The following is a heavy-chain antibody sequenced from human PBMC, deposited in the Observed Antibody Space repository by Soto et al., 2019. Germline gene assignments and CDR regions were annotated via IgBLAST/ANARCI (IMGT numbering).Heavy chain of an antibody. CDR2: IYYSGST. Sequence: AEIQSVRWPVSVGTVIGGVSYKSWIRQPPGKGLEWIGYIYYSGSTNYNPSLKSRVTISVDTSKNQFSLKLSSVTAADTAVYYCAGKAPQLAHWGQGTPGRSPQ. D-gene: IGHD6-13*01. CDR3: AGKAPQLAH. V-gene: IGHV4-61*08. CDR1: VGTVIGGVSY. J-gene: IGHJ5*02.